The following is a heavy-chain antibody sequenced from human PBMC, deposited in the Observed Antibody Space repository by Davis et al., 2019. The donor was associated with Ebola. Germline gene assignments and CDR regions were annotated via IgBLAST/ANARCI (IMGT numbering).Heavy chain of an antibody. CDR1: GFTFSSYA. CDR3: AKGSVTIFGVAPDYYGMDV. D-gene: IGHD3-3*01. V-gene: IGHV3-23*01. CDR2: ISGSGGST. J-gene: IGHJ6*04. Sequence: GGSLRLSCAASGFTFSSYAMSWVRQAPGKGLEWVSAISGSGGSTYYADSVKGRFTISRDNSKNTLYLQMNGLTAEDTAVYYCAKGSVTIFGVAPDYYGMDVWGKGTTVTVSS.